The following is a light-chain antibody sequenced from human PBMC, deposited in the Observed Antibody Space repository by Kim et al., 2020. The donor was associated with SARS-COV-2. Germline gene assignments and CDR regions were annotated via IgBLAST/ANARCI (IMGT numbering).Light chain of an antibody. CDR2: RDN. CDR3: QVWDSSTGV. J-gene: IGLJ3*02. V-gene: IGLV3-9*01. Sequence: SYELTQPLSVSVALGQTARITCGGSNLGSKNVHWYQQKPGQAPILVIYRDNNRPSGIPERFSGSNSGNTATLTVSRAQDGDEADYYCQVWDSSTGVFGGGTQLTFL. CDR1: NLGSKN.